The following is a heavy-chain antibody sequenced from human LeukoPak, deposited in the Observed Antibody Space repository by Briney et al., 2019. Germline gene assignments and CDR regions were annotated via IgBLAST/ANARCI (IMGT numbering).Heavy chain of an antibody. Sequence: AASGITFSAXGXXWVRXAPGKGXXWVTFIRYDGSNKYYADSVKGRFTISRDDSKNTLYLQMNSLRAEDTAVYYCAKDKGNYYFDYWGQGTLVTVSS. CDR1: GITFSAXG. J-gene: IGHJ4*02. CDR2: IRYDGSNK. CDR3: AKDKGNYYFDY. V-gene: IGHV3-30*02. D-gene: IGHD4-23*01.